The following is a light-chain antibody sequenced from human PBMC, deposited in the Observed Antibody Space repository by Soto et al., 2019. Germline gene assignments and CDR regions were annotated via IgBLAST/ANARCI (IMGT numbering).Light chain of an antibody. CDR2: DAS. V-gene: IGKV1-39*01. CDR3: QQSFSAPPWT. Sequence: DIQLTQSPSSLSASVGDRVTITCRSSQSINNYLNWYQQRPGKAPKVIIYDASSLQSGVPSRFSGSGSGTDFTLTISNLQPEDFATYYCQQSFSAPPWTFGQGIKVEI. CDR1: QSINNY. J-gene: IGKJ1*01.